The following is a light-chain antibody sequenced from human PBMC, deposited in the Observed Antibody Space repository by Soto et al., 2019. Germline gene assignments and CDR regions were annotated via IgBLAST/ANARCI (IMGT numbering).Light chain of an antibody. V-gene: IGLV3-9*01. CDR2: RDS. CDR1: NIGSKN. CDR3: QVWDSSTSVV. J-gene: IGLJ2*01. Sequence: SYELTQPLSVSVALGQTARITCGGNNIGSKNVHWYQQKPGQAPVLVIYRDSNRPSGIPDRFSGSNSGNTATLTISRAQAGDEADYYCQVWDSSTSVVFGGETKLTVL.